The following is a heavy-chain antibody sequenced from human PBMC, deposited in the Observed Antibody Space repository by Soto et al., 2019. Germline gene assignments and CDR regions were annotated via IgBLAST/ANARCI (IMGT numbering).Heavy chain of an antibody. CDR1: NVSISIVGYS. D-gene: IGHD3-16*01. Sequence: QSLTFTFSNVSISIVGYSFSLILQTPGKGLEWIGYIYPTGKTYYNPSLKNRSTLSIDTSQNQFSLKLTSVTAADTAVYYCARATKGNDPRWGVWGQGHTVPVSS. CDR2: IYPTGKT. J-gene: IGHJ6*02. V-gene: IGHV4-30-2*01. CDR3: ARATKGNDPRWGV.